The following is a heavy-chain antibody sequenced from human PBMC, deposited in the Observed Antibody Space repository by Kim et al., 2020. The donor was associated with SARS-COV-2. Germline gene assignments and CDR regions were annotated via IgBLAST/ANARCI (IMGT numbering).Heavy chain of an antibody. D-gene: IGHD1-26*01. V-gene: IGHV1-69*01. CDR3: ARALWELPPSYFDY. Sequence: QKCQGRVTITADESTSTAYMELSSLRSEDTAVYYCARALWELPPSYFDYWGQGTLVTVSS. J-gene: IGHJ4*02.